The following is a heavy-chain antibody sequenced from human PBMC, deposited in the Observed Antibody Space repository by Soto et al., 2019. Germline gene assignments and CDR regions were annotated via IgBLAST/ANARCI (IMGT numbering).Heavy chain of an antibody. CDR2: IYTSGST. Sequence: SETLSLTCTVSGGSISSYYLTWIRQPSGKGLECIGRIYTSGSTNYNPSLKSRVTMSVDTSKNQFSLKLSSVTAADTAVYYCARDLKFGQADYWGQGSQVTVYS. D-gene: IGHD3-10*01. CDR3: ARDLKFGQADY. J-gene: IGHJ4*02. CDR1: GGSISSYY. V-gene: IGHV4-4*07.